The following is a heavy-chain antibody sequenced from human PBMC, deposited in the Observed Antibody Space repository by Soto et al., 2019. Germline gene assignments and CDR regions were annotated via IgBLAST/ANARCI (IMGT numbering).Heavy chain of an antibody. J-gene: IGHJ4*02. CDR1: GGSISSGDYY. CDR3: SSSSDTGYSSGWEFDY. CDR2: IYYSGST. V-gene: IGHV4-30-4*01. D-gene: IGHD6-19*01. Sequence: SETLSLTCTVSGGSISSGDYYWSWIRQPPGKGLEWIGYIYYSGSTYYNPSLKSRVTISVDTSKNQFSLKLSSVTAADTAVYYCSSSSDTGYSSGWEFDYWGQGTLVTVSS.